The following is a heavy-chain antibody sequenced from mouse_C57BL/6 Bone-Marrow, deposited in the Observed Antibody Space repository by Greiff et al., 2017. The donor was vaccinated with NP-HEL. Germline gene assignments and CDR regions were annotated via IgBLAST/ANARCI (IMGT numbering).Heavy chain of an antibody. CDR3: ARGTVVATKDAMDY. V-gene: IGHV1-72*01. D-gene: IGHD1-1*01. J-gene: IGHJ4*01. CDR1: GYTFTSYW. CDR2: IDPNSGGT. Sequence: QVQLKQPGAELVKPGASVKLSCKASGYTFTSYWMHWVKQRPGRGLEWIGRIDPNSGGTKYNEKFKSKATLTVDKPSSTAYMQLSSLTSEDSAVYYCARGTVVATKDAMDYWGQGTSVTVSS.